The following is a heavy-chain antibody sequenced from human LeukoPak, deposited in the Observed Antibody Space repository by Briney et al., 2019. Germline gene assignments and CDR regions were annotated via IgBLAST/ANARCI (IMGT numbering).Heavy chain of an antibody. CDR2: IYTSGST. D-gene: IGHD6-19*01. J-gene: IGHJ5*02. CDR1: GGSISGYY. Sequence: PSETLSLTCTVSGGSISGYYWSWIRQPPGKGLEWIGYIYTSGSTNYNPSLKSRVTISVDTSKNQFSLKLSSVTAADTAVYYCARRRYSSGWYWFDPWGEGTLVTVSS. CDR3: ARRRYSSGWYWFDP. V-gene: IGHV4-4*09.